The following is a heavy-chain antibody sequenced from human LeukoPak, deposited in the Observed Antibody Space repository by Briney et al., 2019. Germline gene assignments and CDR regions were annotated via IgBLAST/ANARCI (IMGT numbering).Heavy chain of an antibody. CDR1: GGTFSSYA. D-gene: IGHD3-10*01. V-gene: IGHV1-69*13. CDR2: IIPIFGTA. J-gene: IGHJ3*02. Sequence: SVKVSCKASGGTFSSYAISWVRQAPGQGLERMGGIIPIFGTANYAQKFQGRVTITADESTSTAYMELSSLRSEDTAVYYCARAPGSVQRGAFDIWGQGTMVTVSS. CDR3: ARAPGSVQRGAFDI.